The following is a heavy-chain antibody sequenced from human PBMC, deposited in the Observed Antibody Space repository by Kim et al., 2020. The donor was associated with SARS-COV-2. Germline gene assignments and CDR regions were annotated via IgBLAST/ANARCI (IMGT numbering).Heavy chain of an antibody. CDR2: GGST. D-gene: IGHD7-27*01. V-gene: IGHV3-66*01. J-gene: IGHJ4*02. Sequence: GGSTYYADSVKGRFTISRDNSKNTLHLQMNSLRAEDTAVYYCARDLRDWGWGQGTLVTVSS. CDR3: ARDLRDWG.